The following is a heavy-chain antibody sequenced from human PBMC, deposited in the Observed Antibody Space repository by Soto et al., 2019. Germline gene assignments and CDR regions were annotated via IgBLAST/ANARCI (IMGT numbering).Heavy chain of an antibody. CDR2: INSNSCGS. V-gene: IGHV1-2*01. CDR1: RYTFTEYY. Sequence: QVPLVQSGAEVRNPGASGKVSCKTSRYTFTEYYLHWLRQAPVQGLERLGWINSNSCGSVEAQQFQGRATSTRDTSISTASRELSGLTSDDTAVYYCARPADCGGDCYYYFDNWCQETLVTVSS. J-gene: IGHJ4*02. CDR3: ARPADCGGDCYYYFDN. D-gene: IGHD2-21*02.